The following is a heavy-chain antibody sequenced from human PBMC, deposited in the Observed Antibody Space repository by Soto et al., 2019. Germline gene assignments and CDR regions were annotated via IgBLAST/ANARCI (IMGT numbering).Heavy chain of an antibody. CDR1: GDSINSGDYS. V-gene: IGHV4-30-2*01. D-gene: IGHD5-18*01. CDR3: AREGGLPKGGFDY. J-gene: IGHJ4*02. CDR2: IYYRGST. Sequence: SETLSLTCAVSGDSINSGDYSWSWIRQPPGKGLEWIGYIYYRGSTYYSPSLRSRVTMSVDRSKNQISLELNSVTAADTAVYYCAREGGLPKGGFDYWGQGTQVTVSS.